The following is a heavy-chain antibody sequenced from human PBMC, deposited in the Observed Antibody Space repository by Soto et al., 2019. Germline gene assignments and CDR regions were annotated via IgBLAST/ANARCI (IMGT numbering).Heavy chain of an antibody. J-gene: IGHJ4*02. V-gene: IGHV4-59*08. D-gene: IGHD6-19*01. CDR1: GGSISSYY. CDR2: IYYSGST. Sequence: SETLSLTCTVSGGSISSYYWSWIRQPPGKGLEWIGYIYYSGSTNYNPSLKSRVTISVDTSKNQFSLKLSSVTAADTAVYYCARLNSSGFSDYWGQGTLVTVSS. CDR3: ARLNSSGFSDY.